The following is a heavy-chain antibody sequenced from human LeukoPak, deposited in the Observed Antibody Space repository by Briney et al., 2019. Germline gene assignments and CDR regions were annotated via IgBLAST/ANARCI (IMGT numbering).Heavy chain of an antibody. CDR2: ISYDGSNK. D-gene: IGHD4-17*01. CDR3: ARDDYGDYVGRGAFDI. V-gene: IGHV3-30-3*01. CDR1: GFTFSSYA. J-gene: IGHJ3*02. Sequence: GGSLRLSCAASGFTFSSYAMHWVRQAPGKGLEWVAVISYDGSNKYYADSVKGRFTISRDNAKNSLYLQMNSLRAEDTAVYYCARDDYGDYVGRGAFDIWGQGTMVTVSS.